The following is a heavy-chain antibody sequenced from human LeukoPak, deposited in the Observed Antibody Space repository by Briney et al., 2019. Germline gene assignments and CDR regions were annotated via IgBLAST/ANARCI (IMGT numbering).Heavy chain of an antibody. CDR3: ARAYSSGWFQNQPYNWFDP. Sequence: SETLSLTCTVSGYSITSAYYWGWIRQPPGQGLEWIGSIYYSGSTYYNPSLKSRVTISVDTSKNQFSLKLSSVTAADTAVYYCARAYSSGWFQNQPYNWFDPWGQGTLVTVSS. J-gene: IGHJ5*02. V-gene: IGHV4-38-2*02. CDR2: IYYSGST. D-gene: IGHD6-19*01. CDR1: GYSITSAYY.